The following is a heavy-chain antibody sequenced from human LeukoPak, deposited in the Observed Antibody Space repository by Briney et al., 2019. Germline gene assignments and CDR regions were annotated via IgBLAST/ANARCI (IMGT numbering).Heavy chain of an antibody. V-gene: IGHV3-7*05. Sequence: QTGGSLRLSCTASAFTFSSYWMSWVRQAPGKGLEWVANINQDGSEKYFVDSVKGRITIPRDNAKNSLYLQMNSLRAEDTAVYYCARDRGFWRTFDFWGQGTLVTVSS. J-gene: IGHJ4*02. CDR3: ARDRGFWRTFDF. D-gene: IGHD3-3*01. CDR1: AFTFSSYW. CDR2: INQDGSEK.